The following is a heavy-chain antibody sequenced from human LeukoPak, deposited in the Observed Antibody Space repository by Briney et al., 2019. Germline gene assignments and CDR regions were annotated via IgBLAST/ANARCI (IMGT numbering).Heavy chain of an antibody. D-gene: IGHD3-3*01. CDR3: AKEPHTYYDFWSGYF. Sequence: GSLRLSCAASGITFSSYAMHWVRQAPGKGLEYVSAISSNGGSTYYANSVKGRFTISRDNSKNTLYLQMNSLRAEDTAVYYCAKEPHTYYDFWSGYFWGQGTLVTVSS. CDR1: GITFSSYA. CDR2: ISSNGGST. J-gene: IGHJ4*02. V-gene: IGHV3-64*01.